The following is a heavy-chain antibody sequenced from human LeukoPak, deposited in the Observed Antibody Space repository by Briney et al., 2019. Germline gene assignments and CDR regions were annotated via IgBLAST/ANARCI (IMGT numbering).Heavy chain of an antibody. CDR2: INPNSGGT. CDR3: ARAEDSSSWYTGPWRY. CDR1: GYTFTGYY. D-gene: IGHD6-13*01. Sequence: ASVKVSCKASGYTFTGYYMHWVRQAPGQGLEWMGWINPNSGGTNYAQKFQGRVTMTRDTSISTAYMELSRLRSDDTAVYYCARAEDSSSWYTGPWRYWGLGTLVTVSS. J-gene: IGHJ4*02. V-gene: IGHV1-2*02.